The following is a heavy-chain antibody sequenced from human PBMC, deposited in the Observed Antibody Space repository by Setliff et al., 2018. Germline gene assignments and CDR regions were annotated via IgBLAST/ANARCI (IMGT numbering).Heavy chain of an antibody. CDR2: INYSGIT. V-gene: IGHV4-34*01. CDR1: GGSFSTYY. CDR3: ARGLGPTYFDY. Sequence: PSETLSLTCAVYGGSFSTYYWIWIRQPPGKGLEWIGEINYSGITNYNPSLKSRATISVDTSKNQFSLKLSSVTAADTAVYYCARGLGPTYFDYCGQGTLVTVSS. J-gene: IGHJ4*02.